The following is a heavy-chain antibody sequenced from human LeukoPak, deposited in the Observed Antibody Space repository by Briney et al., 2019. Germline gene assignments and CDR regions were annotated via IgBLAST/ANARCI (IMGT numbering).Heavy chain of an antibody. Sequence: GGSLRLSCVASGFTFSSYEMNWVRQTLGKGLECASYISVSGTTIYYADSVKGRFTISRDNAKNSLYLQMNSLRAEDTAMYYCASSYCSGGSCYSWGFDYWGQGTLVTVSS. J-gene: IGHJ4*02. D-gene: IGHD2-15*01. CDR2: ISVSGTTI. V-gene: IGHV3-48*03. CDR1: GFTFSSYE. CDR3: ASSYCSGGSCYSWGFDY.